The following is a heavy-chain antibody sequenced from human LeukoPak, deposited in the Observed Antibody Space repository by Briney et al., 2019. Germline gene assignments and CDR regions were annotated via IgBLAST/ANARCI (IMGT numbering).Heavy chain of an antibody. Sequence: ASVKVSCKASGYTFTSYYMHWVRQAPGQGLEWMGIINPSGGSTSYAQKFQGRVTMTRDTSTSTVYMELSSLRSKDTAVYYCAREMGIAVAGMGHWGQGTLVTVSS. CDR3: AREMGIAVAGMGH. CDR2: INPSGGST. V-gene: IGHV1-46*01. CDR1: GYTFTSYY. D-gene: IGHD6-19*01. J-gene: IGHJ4*02.